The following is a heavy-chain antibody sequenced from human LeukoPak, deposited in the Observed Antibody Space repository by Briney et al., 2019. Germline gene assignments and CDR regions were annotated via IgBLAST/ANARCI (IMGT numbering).Heavy chain of an antibody. CDR2: INPNSGGT. CDR1: GGTFSSYA. CDR3: ARGDYGGDPPYN. V-gene: IGHV1-2*02. D-gene: IGHD4-23*01. Sequence: ASVKVSCKASGGTFSSYAISWVRQAPGQGLEWMGWINPNSGGTNYAQKFQGRVTMTRDTSISTAYMELSRLRSEDTAVYYCARGDYGGDPPYNWGQGTLVIVSS. J-gene: IGHJ4*02.